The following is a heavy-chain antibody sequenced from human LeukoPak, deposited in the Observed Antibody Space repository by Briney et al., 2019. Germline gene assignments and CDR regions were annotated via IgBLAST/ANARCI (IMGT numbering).Heavy chain of an antibody. CDR3: ATWGFRGSYRTRNNWFDP. CDR2: INHSGST. V-gene: IGHV4-34*01. D-gene: IGHD1-26*01. J-gene: IGHJ5*02. Sequence: PSETLSLTCAVYGGSFSGYYWSWIRQPPGKGLEWIGEINHSGSTNYNPSLKSRVTISVDTSKNQFSLKLSSVTAADTAVYYCATWGFRGSYRTRNNWFDPWGQGTLVTVSS. CDR1: GGSFSGYY.